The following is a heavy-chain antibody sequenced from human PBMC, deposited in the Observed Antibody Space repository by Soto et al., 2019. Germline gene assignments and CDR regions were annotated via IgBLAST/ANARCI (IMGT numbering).Heavy chain of an antibody. J-gene: IGHJ3*02. D-gene: IGHD1-26*01. CDR3: ARINSETHRYDAFDM. CDR2: VNGANGVT. V-gene: IGHV1-3*01. CDR1: GYTFNADA. Sequence: QVQLVQSGAEVKPPGASVKVSCRTSGYTFNADALHWVRQAPGQGLEWMGWVNGANGVTKFSQKFQGRVTITRDTFATTASMELSSLRSEDTAVYFCARINSETHRYDAFDMWCQGTTVTVAS.